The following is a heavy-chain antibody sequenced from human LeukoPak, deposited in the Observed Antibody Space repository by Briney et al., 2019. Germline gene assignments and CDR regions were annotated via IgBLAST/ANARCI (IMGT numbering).Heavy chain of an antibody. CDR2: MNPNSGNT. V-gene: IGHV1-8*02. D-gene: IGHD1-26*01. J-gene: IGHJ4*02. CDR1: GYTFTSYG. CDR3: ARSAGGSYSVDY. Sequence: ASVKVSCKASGYTFTSYGISWLRQAPGQGLEWMGWMNPNSGNTGYAQKFQGRVTMTRNTSISTAYMELSSLRSEDTAVYYCARSAGGSYSVDYWGQGTLVTVSP.